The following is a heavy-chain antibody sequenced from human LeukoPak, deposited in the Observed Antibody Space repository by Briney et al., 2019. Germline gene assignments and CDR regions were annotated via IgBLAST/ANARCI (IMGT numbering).Heavy chain of an antibody. CDR1: GFTFSSYW. V-gene: IGHV3-7*01. CDR2: IKQDGSEK. J-gene: IGHJ4*02. Sequence: GGSLRLSCAASGFTFSSYWMSWVRQAPGKGLEWVANIKQDGSEKYYVDSVKGRFTISRGNAKNSLYLQMNSLRAEDTAVYYCARARYYDILTGYYQRNLYFDYWGQGTLVTVSS. D-gene: IGHD3-9*01. CDR3: ARARYYDILTGYYQRNLYFDY.